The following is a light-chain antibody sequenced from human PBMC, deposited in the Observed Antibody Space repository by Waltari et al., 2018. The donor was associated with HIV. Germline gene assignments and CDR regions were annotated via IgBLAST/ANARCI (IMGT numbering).Light chain of an antibody. CDR2: EVR. V-gene: IGLV2-23*02. CDR1: SSDVGGYNL. J-gene: IGLJ2*01. Sequence: QYALTQPASVSGSPGQSITISCTGTSSDVGGYNLVSWYQQHPGKAPKLMIYEVRKRPSGVSKRFSGSKSGNTASLTISGLQAEDEADYYGCAYAGSTTYVIFGGGTKLAVL. CDR3: CAYAGSTTYVI.